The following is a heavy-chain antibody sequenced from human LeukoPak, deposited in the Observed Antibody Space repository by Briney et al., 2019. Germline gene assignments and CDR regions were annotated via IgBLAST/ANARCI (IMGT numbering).Heavy chain of an antibody. Sequence: SETLSLTCTVSGGSISSYYWSWIRQPPGKGLEWIGYIYYSGSTNYNPSLKSRVTISVDTSKNQFSLKLSSVTAADTAVYYCASGYDSYYYYYYMDVWGKGTTVTVSS. J-gene: IGHJ6*03. V-gene: IGHV4-59*01. CDR3: ASGYDSYYYYYYMDV. CDR1: GGSISSYY. CDR2: IYYSGST. D-gene: IGHD5-12*01.